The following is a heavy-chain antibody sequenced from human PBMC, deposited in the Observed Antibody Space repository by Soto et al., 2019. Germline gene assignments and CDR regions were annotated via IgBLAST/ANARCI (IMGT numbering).Heavy chain of an antibody. J-gene: IGHJ6*02. CDR3: ARGVVVPAAIRPYYCGMDV. V-gene: IGHV4-30-4*01. CDR1: GGSISSGDYY. D-gene: IGHD2-2*01. CDR2: IYYSGST. Sequence: SETLSLTCTVPGGSISSGDYYWSWIRQPPGKGLEWIGYIYYSGSTYYNPSLKSRVTISVDTSKNQFSLKLSSVTAADTAVYYCARGVVVPAAIRPYYCGMDVWGQGTTVTVSS.